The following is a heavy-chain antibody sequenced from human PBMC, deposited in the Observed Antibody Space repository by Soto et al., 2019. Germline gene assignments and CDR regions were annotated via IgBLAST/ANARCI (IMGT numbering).Heavy chain of an antibody. D-gene: IGHD3-10*01. CDR2: IYYSGST. J-gene: IGHJ5*02. V-gene: IGHV4-61*01. CDR1: GGSVSSGSYY. Sequence: ASETLSLTCTVSGGSVSSGSYYWGWIRQPPGKGLEWIGYIYYSGSTNYNPSLKSRVTISVDTSKNQFSLKLSSVTAADTAVYYCASGIWFGESNWFDPWGQGTLVTVSS. CDR3: ASGIWFGESNWFDP.